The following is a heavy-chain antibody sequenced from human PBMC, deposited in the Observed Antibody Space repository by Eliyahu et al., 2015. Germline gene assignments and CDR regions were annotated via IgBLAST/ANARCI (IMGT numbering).Heavy chain of an antibody. D-gene: IGHD3-9*01. V-gene: IGHV3-23*01. Sequence: EVQLLESGGHLVQPGGSLRLSCAASGFTLSTIDMSWVRQAPGKGLEWVSAIGDNGGSTYADSVKGRFTISRDTSENTMYLQLNSLRAEDTAVYYCAKVVTGSYWSFDLWGRGTLVTVS. CDR2: IGDNGGST. J-gene: IGHJ2*01. CDR3: AKVVTGSYWSFDL. CDR1: GFTLSTID.